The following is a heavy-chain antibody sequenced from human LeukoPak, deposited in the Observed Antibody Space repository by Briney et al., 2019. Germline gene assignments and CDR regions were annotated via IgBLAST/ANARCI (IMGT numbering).Heavy chain of an antibody. V-gene: IGHV4-34*01. CDR1: GGSFSGYY. CDR2: INHSGST. J-gene: IGHJ5*02. D-gene: IGHD6-19*01. Sequence: PSETLSLACAVYGGSFSGYYWSWIRQPPGKGLEWIGEINHSGSTNYNPSLKSRVTISVDTSKNQFSLKLSSVTAADTAVYYCARHVRVGSGWYRGYWFDPWGQGTLVTVSS. CDR3: ARHVRVGSGWYRGYWFDP.